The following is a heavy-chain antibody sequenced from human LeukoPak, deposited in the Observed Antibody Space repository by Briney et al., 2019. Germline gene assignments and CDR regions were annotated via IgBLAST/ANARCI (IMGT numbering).Heavy chain of an antibody. CDR3: ARGISGRNYYGSNWFDP. V-gene: IGHV1-2*02. CDR2: INPNSGGT. Sequence: GASVKVSCKASGYTFTGYYMHWVRQAPGQGLEWMGWINPNSGGTNYAQKFQGRVTMTRDTSISTAYMELSRLRSDDTAVYYCARGISGRNYYGSNWFDPWGQGTLVTVSS. D-gene: IGHD1-26*01. J-gene: IGHJ5*02. CDR1: GYTFTGYY.